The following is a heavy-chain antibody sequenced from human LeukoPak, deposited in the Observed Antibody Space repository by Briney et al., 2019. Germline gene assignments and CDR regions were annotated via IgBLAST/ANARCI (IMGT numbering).Heavy chain of an antibody. D-gene: IGHD6-19*01. CDR1: GFTFSSYG. V-gene: IGHV3-33*01. Sequence: GGSLRLSCAASGFTFSSYGMHWVRQAPGKGLEWVAVIWYDGSNKYYADSVKGRFTISRDNSKNTLYPQMNSLRAEDTAVYYCAGDPSTIAVAGLDYWGQGTLVTVSS. J-gene: IGHJ4*02. CDR3: AGDPSTIAVAGLDY. CDR2: IWYDGSNK.